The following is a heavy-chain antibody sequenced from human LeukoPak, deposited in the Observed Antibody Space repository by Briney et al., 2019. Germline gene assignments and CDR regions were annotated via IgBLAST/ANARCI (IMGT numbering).Heavy chain of an antibody. D-gene: IGHD6-19*01. V-gene: IGHV4-59*01. Sequence: AETQSLTCTVSVGPFSRYYWSWIRQPPGKGLECIGYIYYSGSTNYTPSLKGRVTISVDTSKNQFSLKLSSVTAADTAVYYCARAAPRYSSANWFDPWGQGTLVTVSS. CDR2: IYYSGST. CDR1: VGPFSRYY. J-gene: IGHJ5*02. CDR3: ARAAPRYSSANWFDP.